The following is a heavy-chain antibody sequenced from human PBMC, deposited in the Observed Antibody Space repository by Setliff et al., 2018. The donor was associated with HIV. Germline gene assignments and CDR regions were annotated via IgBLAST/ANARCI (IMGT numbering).Heavy chain of an antibody. D-gene: IGHD3-22*01. J-gene: IGHJ4*02. CDR1: GFIFKNYI. CDR2: TSYDGGNK. Sequence: PGGSLRLSCAVSGFIFKNYIVHWLRQTPGKGLEWVAVTSYDGGNKYYGDSVKGRFTISRDNSKNTLDLQMDSLRPEDTAVYYCARQPDSINYWSLLNHEFYFDYWGQGTLVTVSS. V-gene: IGHV3-30-3*01. CDR3: ARQPDSINYWSLLNHEFYFDY.